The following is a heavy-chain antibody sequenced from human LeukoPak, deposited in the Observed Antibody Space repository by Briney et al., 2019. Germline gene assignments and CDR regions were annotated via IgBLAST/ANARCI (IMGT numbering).Heavy chain of an antibody. CDR3: ARDRGYCSGDSCYSGPYFYYYMDV. Sequence: ASVKVSCTASGYTFSSYGISWVRQAPGQGLEWMGWINAYNGDTNYAQKFQGRVTMTADTSTSTAYMDLRSLRSDDTAVFYCARDRGYCSGDSCYSGPYFYYYMDVSGKGTTVTVSS. CDR1: GYTFSSYG. V-gene: IGHV1-18*01. D-gene: IGHD2-15*01. CDR2: INAYNGDT. J-gene: IGHJ6*03.